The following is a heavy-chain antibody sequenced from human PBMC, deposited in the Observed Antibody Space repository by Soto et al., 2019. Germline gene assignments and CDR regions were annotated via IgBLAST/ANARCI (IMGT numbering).Heavy chain of an antibody. CDR3: ARGQLVWYGDLTPYHRDMDV. V-gene: IGHV4-34*01. Sequence: SETLSLTCAFYGGSFDDFYWSWVRQSPGKGLEWVGEISYDGGTNYSPSLASRVSISVDTSKNQFSLHLRSVTAADTGLYYCARGQLVWYGDLTPYHRDMDVWGQATTVTVSS. J-gene: IGHJ6*01. D-gene: IGHD3-10*01. CDR2: ISYDGGT. CDR1: GGSFDDFY.